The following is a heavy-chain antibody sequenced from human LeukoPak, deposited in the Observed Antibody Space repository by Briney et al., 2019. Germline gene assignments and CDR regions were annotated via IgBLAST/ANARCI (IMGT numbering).Heavy chain of an antibody. J-gene: IGHJ4*02. D-gene: IGHD6-19*01. CDR2: IRSKAYGGTT. CDR3: NRSAEKNQVAGRIFDS. Sequence: NPGRSLRLSCTASGFTFGDYAMSWFRQAPGKGLEWVGFIRSKAYGGTTEYAASVKGRFTISRDDSKSIAYLQMNTLKTEDIAVYYCNRSAEKNQVAGRIFDSWGRGTLVTVSS. CDR1: GFTFGDYA. V-gene: IGHV3-49*05.